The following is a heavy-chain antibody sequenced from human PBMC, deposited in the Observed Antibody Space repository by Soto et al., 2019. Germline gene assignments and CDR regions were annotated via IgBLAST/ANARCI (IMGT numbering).Heavy chain of an antibody. CDR3: ARESPTIFAYRRDCDI. Sequence: SETLSLTFAVYGDSISSSNWWSWVRQPPGKGLEWIGEIYHSGSTNYNPSLKSRVTISVDTSKNQFSLKLSSVTAADTAVYDWARESPTIFAYRRDCDICGQGKRVTFS. V-gene: IGHV4-4*02. D-gene: IGHD3-3*01. CDR1: GDSISSSNW. CDR2: IYHSGST. J-gene: IGHJ3*02.